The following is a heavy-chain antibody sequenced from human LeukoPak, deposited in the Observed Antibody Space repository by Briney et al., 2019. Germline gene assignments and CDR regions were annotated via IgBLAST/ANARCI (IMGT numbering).Heavy chain of an antibody. J-gene: IGHJ4*02. CDR2: ISGSGGSP. D-gene: IGHD1-1*01. V-gene: IGHV3-23*01. Sequence: GGSLRLSPAASGFTFSSYAMSCGRHAPGKGLEWVSAISGSGGSPYYTHSVKGRFTVSRDKSKNTLYLQMNTLRAKDTAVFYCAKSSIWTVFDFRGQGTQITVSS. CDR3: AKSSIWTVFDF. CDR1: GFTFSSYA.